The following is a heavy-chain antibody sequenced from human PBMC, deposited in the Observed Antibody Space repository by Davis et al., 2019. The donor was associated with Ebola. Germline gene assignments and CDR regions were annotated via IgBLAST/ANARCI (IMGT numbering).Heavy chain of an antibody. V-gene: IGHV3-30-3*01. CDR3: ARDPTNYGSENYFARNHFDP. J-gene: IGHJ5*02. CDR2: ISYDGNKK. Sequence: GESLNISCVGSGFSFSNYAMHWVRQAPGKGLEWVALISYDGNKKYYADSVKGRFTVSSDNSKNTLYLQMDSLRAEDTAVYYCARDPTNYGSENYFARNHFDPWGQGTLVTVSS. CDR1: GFSFSNYA. D-gene: IGHD3-10*01.